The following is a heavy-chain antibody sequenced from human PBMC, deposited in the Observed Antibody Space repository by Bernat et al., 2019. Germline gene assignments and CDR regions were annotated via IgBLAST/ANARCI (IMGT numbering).Heavy chain of an antibody. Sequence: EVQLVESGGGLVQPGGSLRLSCAASGFTFSSYWMHWVRQAPGKGLVWVSRINSDGSSTSYEDSVKGRFTISRDNAKNTLYLQMNSLRAEDTAVYYCAREGAGFGEFDDAFDIWGQGTMVTVSS. D-gene: IGHD3-10*01. V-gene: IGHV3-74*01. J-gene: IGHJ3*02. CDR1: GFTFSSYW. CDR2: INSDGSST. CDR3: AREGAGFGEFDDAFDI.